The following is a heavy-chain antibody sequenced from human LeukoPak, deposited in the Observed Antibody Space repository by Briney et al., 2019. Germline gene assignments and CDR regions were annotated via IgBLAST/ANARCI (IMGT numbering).Heavy chain of an antibody. D-gene: IGHD5-18*01. Sequence: SETLSLTCTVSGGSISSGGYYWSWIRQHPGKGLEWIGYIYYSGSTYYNPSLKSRVTISVDTSKNQFSLKLSSVTAADTAVYYCAREGQLWFLDYWGQGTLVTVSS. CDR2: IYYSGST. CDR3: AREGQLWFLDY. V-gene: IGHV4-31*03. J-gene: IGHJ4*02. CDR1: GGSISSGGYY.